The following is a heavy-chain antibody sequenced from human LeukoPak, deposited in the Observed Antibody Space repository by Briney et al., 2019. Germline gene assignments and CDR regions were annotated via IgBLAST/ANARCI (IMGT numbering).Heavy chain of an antibody. J-gene: IGHJ4*02. D-gene: IGHD3-10*01. V-gene: IGHV4-61*08. CDR1: AGSVTNGDYY. Sequence: SETLSLTCTVSAGSVTNGDYYWSWLRQPPGKALEWIGFVYYTGSTYYTPSLEGRATISVDTSKNQFSVKLSSVTAADTAVYYCARSQNYYGSEDYWSPGTLVTVSS. CDR2: VYYTGST. CDR3: ARSQNYYGSEDY.